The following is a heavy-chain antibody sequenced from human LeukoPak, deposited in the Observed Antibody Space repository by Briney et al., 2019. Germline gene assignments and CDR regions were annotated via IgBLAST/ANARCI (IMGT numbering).Heavy chain of an antibody. J-gene: IGHJ3*02. V-gene: IGHV3-7*01. Sequence: GGSLRLSCTASGFTFSTYSMSWVRQAPGKGLEWVANIKQDGSEKYYVDSVKGRFTISRDNAKNSLYLQMNSLRAEDTAVYYCARDSPFWGDAFDIWGQGTMVTVSS. D-gene: IGHD3-16*01. CDR1: GFTFSTYS. CDR3: ARDSPFWGDAFDI. CDR2: IKQDGSEK.